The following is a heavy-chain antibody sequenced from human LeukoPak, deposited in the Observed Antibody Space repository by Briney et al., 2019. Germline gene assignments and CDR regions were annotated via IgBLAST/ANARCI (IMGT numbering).Heavy chain of an antibody. J-gene: IGHJ4*02. D-gene: IGHD3-10*01. CDR1: GGSISSYY. CDR3: ARIGLYGSGSDY. Sequence: TETLSLTCTVSGGSISSYYWSWIRQPPGKGLEWIGYIYYSGSTNYNPSLKSRVTISVDTSKNQFSLKLSSVTAADTAVYYCARIGLYGSGSDYWGQGTLVTVSS. V-gene: IGHV4-59*01. CDR2: IYYSGST.